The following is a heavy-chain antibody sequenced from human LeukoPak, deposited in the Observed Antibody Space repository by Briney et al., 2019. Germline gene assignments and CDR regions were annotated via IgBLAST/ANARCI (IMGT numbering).Heavy chain of an antibody. CDR1: GYTFTVYY. J-gene: IGHJ4*02. CDR2: INPNSGGT. CDR3: ARDPEFDSSCYYDLSFDY. V-gene: IGHV1-2*02. D-gene: IGHD3-22*01. Sequence: ASVTVSCKASGYTFTVYYMHWVRQAPGQGLEWMGWINPNSGGTNYAQKFQGRVTMTRDTSISTAYMELSRLRSDDTAVYYCARDPEFDSSCYYDLSFDYWGQGTLVTVSS.